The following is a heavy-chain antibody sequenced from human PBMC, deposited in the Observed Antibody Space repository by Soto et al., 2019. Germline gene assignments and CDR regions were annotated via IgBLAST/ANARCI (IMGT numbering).Heavy chain of an antibody. CDR1: GYTLTSYG. V-gene: IGHV1-18*04. D-gene: IGHD6-19*01. CDR2: ISTYTGDT. Sequence: QVQLVQSGAEVKRPGASVMLACKASGYTLTSYGISWVRQAPGQGLEWMGWISTYTGDTNYARKTQGRVTLTTDTSTNPAYMELRSLRSEDTAVYYCARDQGQANGWYSFDSWGQGTLVIVSS. J-gene: IGHJ5*01. CDR3: ARDQGQANGWYSFDS.